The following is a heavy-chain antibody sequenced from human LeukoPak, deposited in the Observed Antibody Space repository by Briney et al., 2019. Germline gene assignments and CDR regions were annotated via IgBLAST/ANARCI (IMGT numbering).Heavy chain of an antibody. D-gene: IGHD6-19*01. CDR3: ASDIAVAGTTDYYYYGMDV. CDR1: GYTFTSYY. CDR2: INPSGGST. V-gene: IGHV1-46*01. Sequence: GASVKVSCKASGYTFTSYYMHWVRQAPGQGLEWMGIINPSGGSTNYAQKFQGRVTITADESTSTAYMELSSLRSEDTAVYYCASDIAVAGTTDYYYYGMDVWGQGTTVTVSS. J-gene: IGHJ6*02.